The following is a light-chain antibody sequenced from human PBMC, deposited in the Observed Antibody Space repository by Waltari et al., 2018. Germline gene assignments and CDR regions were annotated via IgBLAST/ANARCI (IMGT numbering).Light chain of an antibody. CDR3: QQRNGWPPMYT. Sequence: EIVLTQSPATLSLSPGERVTLSCRANQSISNFLAWYQQRPGQAPRLLMYDASKRAIGIPARFSGSWSGTDFTLTISSLEPEDSGIYYCQQRNGWPPMYTFGQGTKLEIK. J-gene: IGKJ2*01. CDR1: QSISNF. CDR2: DAS. V-gene: IGKV3-11*01.